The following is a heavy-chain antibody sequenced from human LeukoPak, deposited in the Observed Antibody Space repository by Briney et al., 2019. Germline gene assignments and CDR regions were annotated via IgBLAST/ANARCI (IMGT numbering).Heavy chain of an antibody. D-gene: IGHD4-17*01. CDR2: IYYSGST. J-gene: IGHJ6*02. Sequence: SETLSLTCTVSGGSISNYYWSWIRQPPGKGLEWIGYIYYSGSTNYNPSLKSRVTISVDTSKNQFSLKLSSVTAADTAVYYCARSGTVTTDYYYGMDVWGQGTTVTVSS. CDR1: GGSISNYY. V-gene: IGHV4-59*08. CDR3: ARSGTVTTDYYYGMDV.